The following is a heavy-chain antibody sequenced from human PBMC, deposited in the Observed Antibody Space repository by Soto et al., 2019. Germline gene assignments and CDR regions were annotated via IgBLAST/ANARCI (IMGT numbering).Heavy chain of an antibody. CDR1: GFTFSNAW. Sequence: EVQLVESGGGLVKPGGSLRLSCAASGFTFSNAWMNWVRQAPGKGLEWVGHIKSKTDGGTTDYAAPVRGRITISRDDSKNTLYLQMNSLKREDTAVYYCSRQWEGVFDIWGQGTMVTVSS. CDR3: SRQWEGVFDI. CDR2: IKSKTDGGTT. J-gene: IGHJ3*02. D-gene: IGHD1-26*01. V-gene: IGHV3-15*07.